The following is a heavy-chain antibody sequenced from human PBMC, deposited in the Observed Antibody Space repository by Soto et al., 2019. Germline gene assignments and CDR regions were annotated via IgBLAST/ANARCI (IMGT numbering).Heavy chain of an antibody. CDR2: INHNGDS. CDR1: GGSFGTSY. CDR3: ARVTRFPDAFDI. V-gene: IGHV4-34*01. J-gene: IGHJ3*02. Sequence: QVHLQQWGAGLLKPSETLSLTCGVYGGSFGTSYWAWIRQSPEKGLEWIGEINHNGDSKYNPSLKMRVTISLDMSENQFSLKLTPVAAADTAVYYCARVTRFPDAFDIWGQGTPVIVSS.